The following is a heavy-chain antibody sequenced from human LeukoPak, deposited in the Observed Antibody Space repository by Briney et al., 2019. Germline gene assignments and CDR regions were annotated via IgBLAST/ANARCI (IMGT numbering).Heavy chain of an antibody. CDR2: IYYSGST. Sequence: SETLSLTCTVSGYSISSGYYWSWIRQPPGKGLEWIGYIYYSGSTNYNPSLKSRVTISVDTSKNQFSLKLSSVTAADTAVYYCARALRELWFGEFRHYYMDVWGKGTTVTVSS. D-gene: IGHD3-10*01. CDR3: ARALRELWFGEFRHYYMDV. V-gene: IGHV4-61*01. CDR1: GYSISSGYY. J-gene: IGHJ6*03.